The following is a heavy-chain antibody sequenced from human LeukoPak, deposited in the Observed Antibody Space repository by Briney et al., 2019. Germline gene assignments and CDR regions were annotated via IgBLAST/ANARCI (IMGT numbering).Heavy chain of an antibody. CDR2: INSDGSST. CDR1: GFTFSSYW. J-gene: IGHJ4*02. D-gene: IGHD5-18*01. Sequence: GGSLRLSCAASGFTFSSYWMHWVRQAPGKGLVWVSRINSDGSSTTYADSVKGRFTTSRDNAKNTLYLQMNGLRAEDTAVYYCAREGYSYGVDYWGQGTLVTVSS. CDR3: AREGYSYGVDY. V-gene: IGHV3-74*01.